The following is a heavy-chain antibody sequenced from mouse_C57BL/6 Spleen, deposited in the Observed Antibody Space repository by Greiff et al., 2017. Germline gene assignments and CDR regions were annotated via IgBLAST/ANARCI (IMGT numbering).Heavy chain of an antibody. V-gene: IGHV1-85*01. D-gene: IGHD1-1*01. CDR1: GYTFTSYD. CDR3: ARDHYGSLYAMDY. J-gene: IGHJ4*01. CDR2: IYPRDGST. Sequence: QVQLKQSGPELVKPGASVKLSCKASGYTFTSYDINWVKQRPGQGLEWIGWIYPRDGSTKYNEKFKGKATLTVDTSSSTAYMELHSLTSEDSAVYFCARDHYGSLYAMDYWGQGTSVTVSS.